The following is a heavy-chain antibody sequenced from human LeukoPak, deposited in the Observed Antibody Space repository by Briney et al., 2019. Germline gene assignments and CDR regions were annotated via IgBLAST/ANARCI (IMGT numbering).Heavy chain of an antibody. CDR2: IIPIFGTA. CDR3: ARSYYYDSSGYYPNWYFDL. Sequence: SVKVSCKASGGTFSSYAISWVRQAPGQGLEWMGGIIPIFGTANYAQKFQGRVTITTDESTSTAYMELSSLRSEDTAVYYCARSYYYDSSGYYPNWYFDLWGRGTLVTVSS. CDR1: GGTFSSYA. V-gene: IGHV1-69*05. J-gene: IGHJ2*01. D-gene: IGHD3-22*01.